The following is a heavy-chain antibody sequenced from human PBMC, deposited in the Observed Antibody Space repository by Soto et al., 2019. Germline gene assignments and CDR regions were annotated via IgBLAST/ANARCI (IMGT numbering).Heavy chain of an antibody. J-gene: IGHJ4*02. CDR3: GRDGALGETAVVES. V-gene: IGHV3-33*01. D-gene: IGHD3-16*01. CDR2: IWYDGSNK. CDR1: GFTFSTYG. Sequence: QVQLVESGGGVVQPGKSLRLSCAASGFTFSTYGMHWVRQAPGKGLEWVAVIWYDGSNKYHGDSLKGRFTISRDNSKNTLYLQINNLRAEDTAVYYCGRDGALGETAVVESWGQGTRVTVSS.